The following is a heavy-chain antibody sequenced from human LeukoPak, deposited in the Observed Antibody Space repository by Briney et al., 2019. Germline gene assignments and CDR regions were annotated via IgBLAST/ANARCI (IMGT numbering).Heavy chain of an antibody. CDR3: AREGYGDYHALGY. Sequence: PGGSLRLSCAASGFSFSSYAMHWVRQAPGKGLEWVAVISYDGSNKYYADSAKGRFTISRDNSKNTLYLQMNSLRAEDTAVYYCAREGYGDYHALGYWGQGTLVTVSS. CDR1: GFSFSSYA. V-gene: IGHV3-30*04. D-gene: IGHD4-17*01. J-gene: IGHJ4*02. CDR2: ISYDGSNK.